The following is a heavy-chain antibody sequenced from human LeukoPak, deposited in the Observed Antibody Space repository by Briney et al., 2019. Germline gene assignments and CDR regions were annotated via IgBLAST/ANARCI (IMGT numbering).Heavy chain of an antibody. CDR2: ISSSSSYI. CDR3: ARVSGTTFRGAAFYFDY. V-gene: IGHV3-21*01. D-gene: IGHD1-1*01. CDR1: GFTFSSYG. J-gene: IGHJ4*02. Sequence: PGGSLRLSCAASGFTFSSYGMSWVRQAPGKGLEWVSSISSSSSYIYYADSVKGRFTISRDNAKNSLYLQMNSLRAEDTAVYYCARVSGTTFRGAAFYFDYWGQGTLVTVSS.